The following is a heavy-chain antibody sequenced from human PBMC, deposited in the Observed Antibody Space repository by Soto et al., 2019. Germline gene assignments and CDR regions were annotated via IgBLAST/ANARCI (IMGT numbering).Heavy chain of an antibody. V-gene: IGHV1-69*13. CDR3: ARERTPKVEMATIRERGGCAWFDP. CDR1: GGAFSSYA. D-gene: IGHD5-12*01. Sequence: SVKVSCKASGGAFSSYAISWVRQAPGQGLEWMGGIIPIFGTANYAQKFQGRVTITADESTSTAYMELSSLRSEDTAVYYCARERTPKVEMATIRERGGCAWFDPWGQGTLVTVSS. CDR2: IIPIFGTA. J-gene: IGHJ5*02.